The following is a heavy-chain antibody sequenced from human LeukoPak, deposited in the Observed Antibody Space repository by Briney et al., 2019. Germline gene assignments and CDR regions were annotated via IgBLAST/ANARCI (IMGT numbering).Heavy chain of an antibody. D-gene: IGHD6-19*01. CDR2: SSCRNVI. CDR3: ARVFSSGF. J-gene: IGHJ4*02. V-gene: IGHV3-69-1*01. Sequence: TFSSCRNVIDYADSVKGRFTISRDDAKNSLYLQMNSLRAEDTAVYYCARVFSSGFWGQGTLVTVSS.